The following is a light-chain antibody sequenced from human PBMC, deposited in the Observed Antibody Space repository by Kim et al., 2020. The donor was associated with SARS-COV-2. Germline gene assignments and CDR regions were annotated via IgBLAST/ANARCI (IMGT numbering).Light chain of an antibody. Sequence: VALGQTVRITCQGDSLRSDYATWYQQKPGQAPIVVIYGKNNRPSGIPDRFSGSSSGNTASLTITGTQAGDEADYYCNSRDSNDNVVCGGGTQLTVL. J-gene: IGLJ2*01. V-gene: IGLV3-19*01. CDR1: SLRSDY. CDR3: NSRDSNDNVV. CDR2: GKN.